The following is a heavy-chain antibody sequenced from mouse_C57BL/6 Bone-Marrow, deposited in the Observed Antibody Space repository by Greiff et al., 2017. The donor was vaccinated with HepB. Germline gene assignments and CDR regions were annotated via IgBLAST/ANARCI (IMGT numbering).Heavy chain of an antibody. J-gene: IGHJ1*03. CDR3: ARHDYGSSYRYFDV. D-gene: IGHD1-1*01. CDR2: ISNLAYSI. CDR1: GFTFSDYG. Sequence: EVKLVESGGGLVQPGGSLKLSCAASGFTFSDYGMAWVRQAPRKGPEWVAFISNLAYSIYYADTVTGRFTISRENAKNTLYLEMSSLRSEDTAMYYCARHDYGSSYRYFDVWGTGTTVTVSS. V-gene: IGHV5-15*01.